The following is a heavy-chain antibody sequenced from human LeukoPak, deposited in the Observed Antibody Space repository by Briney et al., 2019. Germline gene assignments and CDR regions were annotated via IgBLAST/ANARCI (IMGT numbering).Heavy chain of an antibody. V-gene: IGHV4-31*11. Sequence: SQTLSLTRAVSGGSLSSGGYYGAWIRQHPGKGVEWSGYMSYSGSTYYNPSLKSQVTISVDTSKNQVSLNLTSVTAADTAVYYCARCIFSDSSSPFETKWGQGTLVTVSS. CDR1: GGSLSSGGYY. D-gene: IGHD6-6*01. CDR2: MSYSGST. CDR3: ARCIFSDSSSPFETK. J-gene: IGHJ4*02.